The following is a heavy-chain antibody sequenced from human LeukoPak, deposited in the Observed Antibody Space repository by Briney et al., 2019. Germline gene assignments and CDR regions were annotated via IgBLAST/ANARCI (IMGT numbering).Heavy chain of an antibody. D-gene: IGHD7-27*01. J-gene: IGHJ4*02. CDR2: IYPGDSDT. V-gene: IGHV5-51*01. CDR1: GYSFTSYW. Sequence: RGESLKISCKGSGYSFTSYWIGWVRQMPGKGLEWMGIIYPGDSDTRYSPSFQGQVTISADKSISTAYLQWSSLKASDTAMYYCARHAWAHWGYSNFDYWGQGTLVTVSS. CDR3: ARHAWAHWGYSNFDY.